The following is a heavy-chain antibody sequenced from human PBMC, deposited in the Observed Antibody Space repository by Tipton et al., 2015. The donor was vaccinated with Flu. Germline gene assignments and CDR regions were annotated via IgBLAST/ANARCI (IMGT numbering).Heavy chain of an antibody. J-gene: IGHJ4*02. Sequence: TLSLTCAVYGGSFSGYYWSWIRQPLGKGLEWIGEINHSGSTNYNPSLKSRVTISADTSKKQFSLKLNSVTAADTAVYFCATKFANWGVWEPRDYWGQGTLVTVS. V-gene: IGHV4-34*01. CDR1: GGSFSGYY. D-gene: IGHD7-27*01. CDR3: ATKFANWGVWEPRDY. CDR2: INHSGST.